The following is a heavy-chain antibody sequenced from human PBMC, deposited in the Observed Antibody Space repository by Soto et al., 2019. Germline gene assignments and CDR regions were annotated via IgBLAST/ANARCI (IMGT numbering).Heavy chain of an antibody. CDR2: INAGNGNT. D-gene: IGHD1-26*01. V-gene: IGHV1-3*01. CDR3: ARVMYSGCYFDY. J-gene: IGHJ4*02. Sequence: ASVKVSCKASGYTFTSYAMHWVRQAPGQRLEWMGWINAGNGNTKYSQKFQGRVTITRDTSASTAYMELSSLRSEDTAVYYCARVMYSGCYFDYWGQGTLVTVSS. CDR1: GYTFTSYA.